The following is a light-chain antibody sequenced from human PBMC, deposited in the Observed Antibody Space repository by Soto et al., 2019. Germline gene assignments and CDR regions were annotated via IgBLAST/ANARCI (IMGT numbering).Light chain of an antibody. CDR2: GAF. V-gene: IGKV3-20*01. CDR3: QQYGTTPRT. CDR1: QTVDNRY. Sequence: DIVLTQSPGTLSLSPGERATLSCRASQTVDNRYLAWYQQKPGRAPRLLIYGAFARATGIPDRFIGSGSGTAFTLTIDGLEPEDFAVYYCQQYGTTPRTFGQGTKLEIK. J-gene: IGKJ2*01.